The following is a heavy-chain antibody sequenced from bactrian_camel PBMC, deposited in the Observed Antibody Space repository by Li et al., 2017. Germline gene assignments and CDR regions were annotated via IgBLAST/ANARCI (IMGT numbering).Heavy chain of an antibody. Sequence: HVQLVESGGGLVQPGGSLRLSCAASGFAFSENWVHWIRQAPGKGLEWVSTVSNTGGTTYYVDSVKGRFTIARDNNKETVYLQMNSLKPEDSAVYHCATEMMYSNDYDVFCGTRGTQVTVS. CDR2: VSNTGGTT. CDR1: GFAFSENW. D-gene: IGHD7*01. V-gene: IGHV3S1*01. J-gene: IGHJ4*01.